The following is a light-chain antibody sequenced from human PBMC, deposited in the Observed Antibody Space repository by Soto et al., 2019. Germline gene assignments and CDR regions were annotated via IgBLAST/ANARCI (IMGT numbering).Light chain of an antibody. V-gene: IGKV3-20*01. CDR1: QSVSSSY. J-gene: IGKJ4*01. CDR3: QQYDSSPLT. CDR2: GAS. Sequence: EIVLTQSPGTLSLSPGERATLSCRASQSVSSSYLAWYQQKPGQAPRLLIYGASSRATGIPDRFSGSGSGTDFTLTIIRLEREDFAVYYCQQYDSSPLTFGGGTKVEIK.